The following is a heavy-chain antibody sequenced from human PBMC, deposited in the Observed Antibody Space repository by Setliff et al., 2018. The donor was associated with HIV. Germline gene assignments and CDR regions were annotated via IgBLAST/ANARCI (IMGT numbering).Heavy chain of an antibody. CDR1: GYTFTRYF. V-gene: IGHV1-46*01. D-gene: IGHD3-10*01. J-gene: IGHJ4*02. CDR2: INPSGGST. Sequence: ASVKVSCKASGYTFTRYFMHCVRQAPGQGREWLGMINPSGGSTWYAQKFQGRVTMTGDASTNTAYMELSSLRSEDTAVFYCGRGKHYSSGSPPLYDSWGQGTLVTVSS. CDR3: GRGKHYSSGSPPLYDS.